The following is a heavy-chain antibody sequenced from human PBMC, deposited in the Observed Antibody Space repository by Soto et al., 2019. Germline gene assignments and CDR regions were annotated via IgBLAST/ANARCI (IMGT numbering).Heavy chain of an antibody. J-gene: IGHJ4*02. V-gene: IGHV1-18*01. CDR2: ISAHNGNT. CDR3: ARGRYGDY. CDR1: GYDFTTYG. Sequence: QVHLVQSGAEVKKPGASVKVSCKGSGYDFTTYGITWVRQAPGQGLEWMAWISAHNGNTDYAQKLQGRGTVTRDTSPSTAYMGLRSLRSDDTAMYYCARGRYGDYWGQGALVTVSS. D-gene: IGHD1-1*01.